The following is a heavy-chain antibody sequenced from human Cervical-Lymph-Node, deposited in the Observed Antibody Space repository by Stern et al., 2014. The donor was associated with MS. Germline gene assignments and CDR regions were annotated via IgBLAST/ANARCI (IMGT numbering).Heavy chain of an antibody. CDR3: ARQGSLSGYDPIDS. V-gene: IGHV5-51*01. D-gene: IGHD5-12*01. Sequence: QLVQSGPEVKKPGESLRISCKVYGYMFTHHWIGWVRQMPGRGPECMGIIYPDDSDTRYSPSFQGQVTISADKSIDTAYLQWNSLRASDTAIYYCARQGSLSGYDPIDSWGQGTLVTVSS. CDR1: GYMFTHHW. CDR2: IYPDDSDT. J-gene: IGHJ4*02.